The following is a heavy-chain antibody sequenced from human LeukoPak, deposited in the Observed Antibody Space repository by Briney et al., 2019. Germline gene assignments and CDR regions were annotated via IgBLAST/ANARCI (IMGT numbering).Heavy chain of an antibody. V-gene: IGHV3-23*01. CDR3: VDYCNGGGCHVKRAFAI. CDR1: GFTFTDYG. CDR2: VNAVNSNI. D-gene: IGHD2-8*02. Sequence: PGGSLRLSCAASGFTFTDYGMTWVRQAPGEGLEWVSTVNAVNSNIYYADSVKGRFTISRDNSKNTLYLQMNRLRAEDTAMYYCVDYCNGGGCHVKRAFAIWGQGTMVTVSS. J-gene: IGHJ3*02.